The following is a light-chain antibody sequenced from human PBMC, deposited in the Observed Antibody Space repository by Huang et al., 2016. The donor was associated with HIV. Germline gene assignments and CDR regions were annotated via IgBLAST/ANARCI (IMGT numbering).Light chain of an antibody. CDR1: QSVSSY. Sequence: EIVLTQSPATLSLSPGERATLSCRASQSVSSYLAWYQQKPGQAPRLRIYDASSRATGIPARFSGSGSGTDFTLTISSLEPEDFAVYYCQQRSNWRITFGGGTKVGIK. V-gene: IGKV3-11*01. CDR2: DAS. J-gene: IGKJ4*01. CDR3: QQRSNWRIT.